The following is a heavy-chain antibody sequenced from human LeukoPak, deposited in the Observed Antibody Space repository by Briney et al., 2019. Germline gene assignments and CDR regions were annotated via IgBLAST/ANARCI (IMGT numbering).Heavy chain of an antibody. V-gene: IGHV1-2*02. CDR1: GYTFTDYY. CDR2: INPNSGGT. J-gene: IGHJ4*02. CDR3: ASHYDRSGSDY. D-gene: IGHD3-22*01. Sequence: ASVKVSCKASGYTFTDYYMHWVRQAPGQGLEWMGWINPNSGGTNYAQKFQGRVTMTKDTSFSTAYMELSRLRSDDTAVYYCASHYDRSGSDYWGQGTLVTVSS.